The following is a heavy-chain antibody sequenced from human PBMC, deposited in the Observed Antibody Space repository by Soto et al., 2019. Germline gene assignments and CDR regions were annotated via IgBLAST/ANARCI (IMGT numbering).Heavy chain of an antibody. J-gene: IGHJ4*02. Sequence: PGESLKISCKGSGYSFTSYWIGWVRQMPGKGLEWMGIIYPGDSDTRYSPSFQGQVTISADKSISTAYLQWSSLKASDTAMYYCARPHYYDSSGYGLYYFDYWGQGTLVTVSS. CDR1: GYSFTSYW. CDR3: ARPHYYDSSGYGLYYFDY. V-gene: IGHV5-51*01. D-gene: IGHD3-22*01. CDR2: IYPGDSDT.